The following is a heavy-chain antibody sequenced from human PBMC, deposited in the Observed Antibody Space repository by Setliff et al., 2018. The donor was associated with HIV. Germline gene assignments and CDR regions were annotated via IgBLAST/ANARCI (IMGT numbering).Heavy chain of an antibody. CDR3: ARDFITGTLDFDY. V-gene: IGHV3-48*01. D-gene: IGHD1-7*01. Sequence: PGESLKISCAASGFTFETYTMNWVRQAPGKGLEWISYISRSSSTIYYADSVKGRFTISRDNAKNLLYLQMNSLRVEDTAVYYCARDFITGTLDFDYRGQGAQVTVS. CDR2: ISRSSSTI. J-gene: IGHJ4*02. CDR1: GFTFETYT.